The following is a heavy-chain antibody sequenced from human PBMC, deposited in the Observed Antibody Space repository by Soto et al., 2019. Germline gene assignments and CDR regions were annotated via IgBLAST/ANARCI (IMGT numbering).Heavy chain of an antibody. CDR3: AKGPLGYSGYGGPDY. D-gene: IGHD5-12*01. CDR1: GVTFSSYA. V-gene: IGHV3-23*01. J-gene: IGHJ4*02. CDR2: ISGSGGST. Sequence: GGPLRLSCSASGVTFSSYAMSWVRQAPGKGLEWVSAISGSGGSTYYADSVKGRFTISRDNSKNTLYLQMNSLRAEDTAVYYCAKGPLGYSGYGGPDYWGQGTLVTVSS.